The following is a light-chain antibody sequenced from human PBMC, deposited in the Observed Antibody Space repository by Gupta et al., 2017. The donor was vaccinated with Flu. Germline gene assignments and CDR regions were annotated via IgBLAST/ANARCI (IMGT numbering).Light chain of an antibody. CDR1: RSNVGSDY. V-gene: IGLV1-47*03. Sequence: RDIVTSSGRRSNVGSDYVNWDPQVQGTAPKPPIYKINQRRSGVPERFSGSTSGTSAYLAIRGLWSEDEADYYCIAWDGSVSEYVFGSGSKVTVL. CDR3: IAWDGSVSEYV. J-gene: IGLJ1*01. CDR2: KIN.